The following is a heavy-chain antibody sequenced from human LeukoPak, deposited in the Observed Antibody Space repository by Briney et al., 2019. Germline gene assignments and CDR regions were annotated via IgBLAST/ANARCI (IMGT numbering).Heavy chain of an antibody. J-gene: IGHJ4*02. D-gene: IGHD5-18*01. V-gene: IGHV4-39*01. CDR3: ARIQLWVDD. CDR2: IYYSGST. Sequence: SETLSLTCTVSGGSISSSSYYWGWIRQPPGKGLEWIGSIYYSGSTYYNPSLKSRVTISVDTSKNQFSLKLSSVTAADTAMYYCARIQLWVDDWGQGTLVTVSS. CDR1: GGSISSSSYY.